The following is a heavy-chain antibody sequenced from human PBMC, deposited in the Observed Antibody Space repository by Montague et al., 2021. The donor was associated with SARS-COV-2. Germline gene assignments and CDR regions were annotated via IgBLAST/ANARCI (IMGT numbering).Heavy chain of an antibody. D-gene: IGHD2-2*02. CDR1: GGSFSGYY. CDR2: INHSGST. Sequence: SETLSLTCAVYGGSFSGYYWSWIRQPPGKGLEWNGEINHSGSTNYNPSLKIRVTISVDTSKNQFSLKLSSVTAADTAVYYCASLTLGYCSSTRCYSDWFDPWGQGTLVPVSS. V-gene: IGHV4-34*01. CDR3: ASLTLGYCSSTRCYSDWFDP. J-gene: IGHJ5*02.